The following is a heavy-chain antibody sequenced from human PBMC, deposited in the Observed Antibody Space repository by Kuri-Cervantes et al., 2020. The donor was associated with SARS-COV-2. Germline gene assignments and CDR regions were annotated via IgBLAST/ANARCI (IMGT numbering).Heavy chain of an antibody. V-gene: IGHV1-69*13. CDR2: IIPIFGTA. Sequence: SVKVSCKASGGTFSSYTISWVRQAPEQGLEWMGGIIPIFGTANYAQKFQGRVTITADESTSTAHMELSSLRSEDTAVYYCARDPTYYDFWSGYSSNYYYYMDVWGKGTTVTVSS. CDR3: ARDPTYYDFWSGYSSNYYYYMDV. CDR1: GGTFSSYT. D-gene: IGHD3-3*01. J-gene: IGHJ6*03.